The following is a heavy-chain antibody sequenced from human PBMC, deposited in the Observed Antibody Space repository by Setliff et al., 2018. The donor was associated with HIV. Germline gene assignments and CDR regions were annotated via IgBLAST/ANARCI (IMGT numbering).Heavy chain of an antibody. CDR3: ARAAEGYSGYDSDYYYYYGMDV. D-gene: IGHD5-12*01. Sequence: VKVSCKASGYSFTKYGIQWVRQAPGQRLEWMGWINAGNGNTKYSQKFQGRVTITRDTSASTAYMELSSLRSEDTAVYYCARAAEGYSGYDSDYYYYYGMDVWGQGTTVTVSS. V-gene: IGHV1-3*01. J-gene: IGHJ6*02. CDR1: GYSFTKYG. CDR2: INAGNGNT.